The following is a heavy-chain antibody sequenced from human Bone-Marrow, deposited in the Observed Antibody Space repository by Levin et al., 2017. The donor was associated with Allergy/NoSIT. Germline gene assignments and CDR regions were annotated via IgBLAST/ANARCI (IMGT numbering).Heavy chain of an antibody. CDR3: ALWSGPGAS. CDR2: IYGAGNT. D-gene: IGHD3-10*01. CDR1: GYTVNNNY. V-gene: IGHV3-66*01. J-gene: IGHJ5*01. Sequence: PGGSLRLSCAATGYTVNNNYMSWVRQAPGQGLEWVSLIYGAGNTYFADSVKGRFTISRDSSKNTVYLEMNSLRVDDTAVYYCALWSGPGASWGHGTLVTVSS.